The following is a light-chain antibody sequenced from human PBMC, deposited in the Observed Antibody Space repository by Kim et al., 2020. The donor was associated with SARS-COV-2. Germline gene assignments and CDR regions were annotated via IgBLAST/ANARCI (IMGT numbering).Light chain of an antibody. CDR2: KAS. CDR3: QQYTCCSYT. V-gene: IGKV1-5*03. J-gene: IGKJ2*01. Sequence: DIQMTQSPSTLSASVGDRVTITCRASQSISNWLAWYQQKPGKAPKLLIYKASSLEGGVPSRFSGSGSGTEFTLTISSLQPDDFATYYCQQYTCCSYTFGQGTKVDIK. CDR1: QSISNW.